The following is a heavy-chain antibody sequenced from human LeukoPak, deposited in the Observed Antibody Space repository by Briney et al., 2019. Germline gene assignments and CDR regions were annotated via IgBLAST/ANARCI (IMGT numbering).Heavy chain of an antibody. CDR3: ARGTVTDDAFDI. CDR1: GGTFSSYA. Sequence: GASVKVSCKASGGTFSSYAFTWVRQAPGQGLEWMGGIIPLFGTANYAQRFQGRLTITADESTSTAYMELSSLRSEDTAVYYCARGTVTDDAFDIWGQGTMVTVSS. CDR2: IIPLFGTA. J-gene: IGHJ3*02. D-gene: IGHD4-17*01. V-gene: IGHV1-69*13.